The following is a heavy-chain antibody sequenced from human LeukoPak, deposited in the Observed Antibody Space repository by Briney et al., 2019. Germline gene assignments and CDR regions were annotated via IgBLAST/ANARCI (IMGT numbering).Heavy chain of an antibody. CDR1: GYTFTGYY. CDR2: INPNSGGT. Sequence: ASVKVSCKASGYTFTGYYMHWVRQAPGQGLEWMGWINPNSGGTNYARKFQGRVTMTRDTSISTAYMELSRLRSDDTAVYYCAKVEATYFPMPPGTLTPGFDYWGQGTLVTVSS. V-gene: IGHV1-2*02. J-gene: IGHJ4*02. D-gene: IGHD1-26*01. CDR3: AKVEATYFPMPPGTLTPGFDY.